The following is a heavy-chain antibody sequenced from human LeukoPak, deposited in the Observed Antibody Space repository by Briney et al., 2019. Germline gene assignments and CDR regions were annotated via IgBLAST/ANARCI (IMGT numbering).Heavy chain of an antibody. Sequence: PGRSLRLSCAASGFTFSSYGMHWVRQAPGKGLEWVAVISYDGSNKYYADSVKGRFTISRDNSKNTLYLQMNSLRAEDTAMYYCANPGRYCSSASCYYFDYWGQGTLVTVSS. CDR1: GFTFSSYG. D-gene: IGHD2-2*01. V-gene: IGHV3-30*18. CDR2: ISYDGSNK. J-gene: IGHJ4*02. CDR3: ANPGRYCSSASCYYFDY.